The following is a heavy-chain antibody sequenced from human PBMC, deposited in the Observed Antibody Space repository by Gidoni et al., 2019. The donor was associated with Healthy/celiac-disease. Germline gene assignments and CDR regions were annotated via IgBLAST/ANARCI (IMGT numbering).Heavy chain of an antibody. V-gene: IGHV4-34*01. D-gene: IGHD3-9*01. CDR3: ARGLHYDILTGYYTGQASTEYFQH. CDR1: GGSFSGYY. CDR2: INHSGST. J-gene: IGHJ1*01. Sequence: QVQLQQWGAGLLTPSETLSLTCAVYGGSFSGYYWSWTRQPPGQGLEWIGEINHSGSTNYNPSLKSRVTISVDTSKNQFSLKLSSVTAADTAVYYCARGLHYDILTGYYTGQASTEYFQHWGQGTLVTVSS.